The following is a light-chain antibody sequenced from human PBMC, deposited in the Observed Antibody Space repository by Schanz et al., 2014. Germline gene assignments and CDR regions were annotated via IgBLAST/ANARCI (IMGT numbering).Light chain of an antibody. Sequence: QSVLAQPPSASEPPGQRISISCSGGRSNIGSNSVNWYQQLPGTAPKLLIYSNDRRPSGVPDRFSASKSGTSASLAISGLQSEDEADYYCAAWDDSLNGRNWVFGGGTKLTVL. CDR3: AAWDDSLNGRNWV. J-gene: IGLJ3*02. CDR1: RSNIGSNS. V-gene: IGLV1-44*01. CDR2: SND.